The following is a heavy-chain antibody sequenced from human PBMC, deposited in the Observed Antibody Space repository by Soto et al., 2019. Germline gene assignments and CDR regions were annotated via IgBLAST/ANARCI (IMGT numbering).Heavy chain of an antibody. J-gene: IGHJ4*02. Sequence: QVQLQESGPGLVRPSETLSLTCTVSSDSISSYYWIWIRQSPGKGLEWIGYTDYSGNTNYNPSLKSRVTISGDTSKNQFSLRLSSVTAADTAVYYCARAVGDPLYYLDYWGQGTPVTVSS. CDR1: SDSISSYY. CDR3: ARAVGDPLYYLDY. CDR2: TDYSGNT. D-gene: IGHD6-19*01. V-gene: IGHV4-59*08.